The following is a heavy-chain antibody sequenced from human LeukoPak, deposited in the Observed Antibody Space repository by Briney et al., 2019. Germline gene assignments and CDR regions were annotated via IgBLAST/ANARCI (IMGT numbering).Heavy chain of an antibody. CDR1: GYTFTSYG. J-gene: IGHJ4*02. CDR3: ARDGYCSGGSCYFLAPFDY. Sequence: GASVKVSCKASGYTFTSYGISWVRQAPGQGLEWMGWISAYNGNTNYAQKLQGRVTMTTDTFTSTAYMELGSLRSDDTAVYYCARDGYCSGGSCYFLAPFDYWGQGTLVTVSS. V-gene: IGHV1-18*01. D-gene: IGHD2-15*01. CDR2: ISAYNGNT.